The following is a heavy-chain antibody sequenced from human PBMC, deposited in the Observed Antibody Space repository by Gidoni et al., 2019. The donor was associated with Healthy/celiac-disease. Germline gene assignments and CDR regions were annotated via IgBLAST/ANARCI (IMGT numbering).Heavy chain of an antibody. CDR3: ARSWYGSYYYYYYGMDV. CDR2: IWYDGSNK. J-gene: IGHJ6*02. Sequence: QVPLVESGGGLVQPGRSLRLSCAASGFPFSSYGLPWVRQAPGKGLEWVAVIWYDGSNKYHADAVKGRFTSSRDNSQNTLYLQMNSLSAEDTAVYYCARSWYGSYYYYYYGMDVWGQGTTVTVSS. V-gene: IGHV3-33*01. D-gene: IGHD3-10*01. CDR1: GFPFSSYG.